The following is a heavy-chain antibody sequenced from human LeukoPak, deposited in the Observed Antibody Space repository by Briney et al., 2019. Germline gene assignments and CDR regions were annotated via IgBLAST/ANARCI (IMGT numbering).Heavy chain of an antibody. D-gene: IGHD1-1*01. V-gene: IGHV3-23*01. CDR2: IRGGGDT. J-gene: IGHJ4*02. CDR1: GFTFSTYA. Sequence: GGSLRLSCAASGFTFSTYAMSWVRRAPARGLEWVSSIRGGGDTFYADSVKGRFTLSRDDSRNTVYLQLNNLRVEDTAVYYCGKANWVSNADAVWWGQGTLVTVSS. CDR3: GKANWVSNADAVW.